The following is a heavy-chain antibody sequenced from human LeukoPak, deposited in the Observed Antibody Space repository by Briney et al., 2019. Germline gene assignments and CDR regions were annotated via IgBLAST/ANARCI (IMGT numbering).Heavy chain of an antibody. CDR1: GFTFSSYS. V-gene: IGHV3-21*01. CDR2: ISSSSSYI. CDR3: ARDVNYYDSSGYYC. D-gene: IGHD3-22*01. J-gene: IGHJ4*02. Sequence: GGSLRLSCAASGFTFSSYSVNWVRQAPGKGLEWVSSISSSSSYIYYADSVKGRFTISRDNAKNSLYLQMNSLRAEDTAVYYCARDVNYYDSSGYYCWGQGTLVTVSS.